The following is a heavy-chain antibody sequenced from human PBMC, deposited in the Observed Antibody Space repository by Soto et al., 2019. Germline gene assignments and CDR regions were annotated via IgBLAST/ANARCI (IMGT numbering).Heavy chain of an antibody. J-gene: IGHJ5*01. V-gene: IGHV1-8*01. Sequence: ASVKVSCKASGYTFTDYDINWVRQAPGQGLEWMGWVSPNSGNTVYAQKSQDRVTMTRDTSISTAYMELNNLRFEDTAMYYCARGRFYSETSTWFAFWGQGTPVTVSS. CDR1: GYTFTDYD. CDR2: VSPNSGNT. D-gene: IGHD2-2*01. CDR3: ARGRFYSETSTWFAF.